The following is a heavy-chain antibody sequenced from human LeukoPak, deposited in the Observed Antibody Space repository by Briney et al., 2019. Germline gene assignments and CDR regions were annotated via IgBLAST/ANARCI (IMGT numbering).Heavy chain of an antibody. CDR2: PGDSDT. V-gene: IGHV5-51*01. CDR3: ARFVGACSGGSCYSDY. Sequence: PGDSDTRYSPSFQGQVTISADKSISTAYLQWNSLKASDTAMYYCARFVGACSGGSCYSDYWGQGTLVTVSS. J-gene: IGHJ4*02. D-gene: IGHD2-15*01.